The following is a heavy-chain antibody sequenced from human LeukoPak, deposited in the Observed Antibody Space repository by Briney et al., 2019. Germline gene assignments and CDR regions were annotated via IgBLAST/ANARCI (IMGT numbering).Heavy chain of an antibody. CDR1: GFTFSDYY. CDR2: ISSSGSTI. D-gene: IGHD2-2*01. CDR3: XXDGVVPAAVNY. J-gene: IGHJ4*02. V-gene: IGHV3-11*01. Sequence: GGSLRLSCAASGFTFSDYYMSWIRQAPGKGLEWVSYISSSGSTIYYADSVKGRFTISRDNAKNSLYLQMNSLRAEDTAVYYCXXDGVVPAAVNYWGQGTLVTVSS.